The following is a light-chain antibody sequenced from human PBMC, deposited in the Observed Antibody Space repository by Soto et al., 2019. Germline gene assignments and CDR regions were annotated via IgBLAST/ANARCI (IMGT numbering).Light chain of an antibody. CDR1: SGDIGSYNR. V-gene: IGLV2-14*01. CDR2: EVT. CDR3: SSYTNINTRACV. Sequence: QSALTQPASVSGSPGQSITISRTGTSGDIGSYNRVSWYQQHPGKAPKLIIYEVTDRPSGVSNRFSGSKSGNTASLTISGLQAEDEAEYYCSSYTNINTRACVFGTGTKVTAL. J-gene: IGLJ1*01.